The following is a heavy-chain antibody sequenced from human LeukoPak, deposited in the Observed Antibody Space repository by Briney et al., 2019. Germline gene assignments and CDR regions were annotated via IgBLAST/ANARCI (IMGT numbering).Heavy chain of an antibody. V-gene: IGHV3-74*01. Sequence: GGSLRLSCAASGFTFSIYWVHWVRQAPGKGLVWVSSTNSDGSSTSYADSVKGRFTISRDNAKNTLYLQMNTLRAEDAAVYYCASLDYWGQGTPVTVSS. CDR2: TNSDGSST. J-gene: IGHJ4*02. CDR1: GFTFSIYW. CDR3: ASLDY.